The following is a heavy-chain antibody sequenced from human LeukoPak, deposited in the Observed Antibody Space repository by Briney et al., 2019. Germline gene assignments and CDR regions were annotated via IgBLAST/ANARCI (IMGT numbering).Heavy chain of an antibody. D-gene: IGHD5-24*01. CDR1: GGSISSYY. J-gene: IGHJ3*02. CDR3: AREGDGYNGPRAFDI. V-gene: IGHV4-59*01. CDR2: IYYSGST. Sequence: PSETLSLTCTVSGGSISSYYWNWIRQPPGKGLEWIGYIYYSGSTNYNPSLKSRVTISVDTSKNQFSLRLSSVTAADTAVYYCAREGDGYNGPRAFDIWGQGTMVTVSS.